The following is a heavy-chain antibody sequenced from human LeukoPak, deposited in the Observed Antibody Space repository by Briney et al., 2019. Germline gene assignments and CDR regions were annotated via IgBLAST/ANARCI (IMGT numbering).Heavy chain of an antibody. V-gene: IGHV3-23*01. CDR2: ISGSGGST. J-gene: IGHJ4*02. D-gene: IGHD3-22*01. CDR1: GFTFSTYF. CDR3: AKPYYYDSTGYFFDY. Sequence: GGSLRLSCAASGFTFSTYFMSWVRQAPGAGLEWGSSISGSGGSTYYADSVKGRFTISRDNSKKTVYLEMNSLRAEDTAVYYCAKPYYYDSTGYFFDYWGQGTLVTVSS.